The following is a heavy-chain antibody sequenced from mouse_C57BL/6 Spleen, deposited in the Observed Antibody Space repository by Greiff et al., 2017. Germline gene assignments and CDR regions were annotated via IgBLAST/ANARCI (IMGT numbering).Heavy chain of an antibody. J-gene: IGHJ3*01. Sequence: QVQLQQPGAELVRPGSSVKLSCKASGYTFTSYWLDWVQQRPGKGLEWIGNIYPSDSETHYNQKFKYKATLTVDKSSSPAYMQLSSLTSEDSAVYYCARLDYGYDGPFAYWGQGTLVTVSA. CDR1: GYTFTSYW. D-gene: IGHD2-2*01. CDR3: ARLDYGYDGPFAY. CDR2: IYPSDSET. V-gene: IGHV1-61*01.